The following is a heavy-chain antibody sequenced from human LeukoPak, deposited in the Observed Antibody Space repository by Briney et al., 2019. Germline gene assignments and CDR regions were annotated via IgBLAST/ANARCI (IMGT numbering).Heavy chain of an antibody. D-gene: IGHD2-15*01. CDR2: TSSSGNTI. V-gene: IGHV3-48*03. CDR1: GFTFRSYE. CDR3: ARGRYCSGHSCYFDY. Sequence: SGGSLRLSCSASGFTFRSYEMNWVRQAPGKGLEWVSYTSSSGNTIYYVDSVKGRFTISRDNAKNSLYLQMNSLRAEDTAVYYCARGRYCSGHSCYFDYWGQGTLVTVSS. J-gene: IGHJ4*02.